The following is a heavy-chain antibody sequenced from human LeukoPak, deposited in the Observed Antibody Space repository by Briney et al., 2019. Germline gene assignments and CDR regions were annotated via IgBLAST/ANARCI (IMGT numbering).Heavy chain of an antibody. CDR3: ARARVVTKWIDY. CDR1: GITFSRFW. CDR2: IKQDGSEK. D-gene: IGHD2-21*02. J-gene: IGHJ4*02. V-gene: IGHV3-7*03. Sequence: PGGSLRLSCAASGITFSRFWMSWVRQAPGKGLEWVANIKQDGSEKYYVDSVKGRFTISRDNAKNSLYLQMNSLRAEDTAVYYCARARVVTKWIDYWGQGTLVTVSS.